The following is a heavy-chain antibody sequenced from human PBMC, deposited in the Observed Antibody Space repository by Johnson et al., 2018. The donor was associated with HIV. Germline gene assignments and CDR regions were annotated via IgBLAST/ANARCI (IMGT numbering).Heavy chain of an antibody. Sequence: QVQLVESGGGVVQPGGSLRLSCEGTGSSFSSFSMHWVRQAPGKGLEWVAFIRYDGSNKYYADSVKGRFTISRDNSKNTLYLQMNSLRAEDTAVYYCANIAVVYAFDIWGQGTMVNVSS. D-gene: IGHD6-19*01. V-gene: IGHV3-30*02. CDR2: IRYDGSNK. CDR3: ANIAVVYAFDI. CDR1: GSSFSSFS. J-gene: IGHJ3*02.